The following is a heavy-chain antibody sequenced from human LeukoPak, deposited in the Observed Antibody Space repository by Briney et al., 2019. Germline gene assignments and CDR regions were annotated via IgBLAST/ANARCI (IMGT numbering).Heavy chain of an antibody. CDR2: IYSGGST. V-gene: IGHV3-53*01. Sequence: PGGSLRLSCAASGFTVSSNYMSWVRQAPGKGLEWVSVIYSGGSTYYADSVKGRFTISRDNSKNTLYLQMNSLRAEDTAVHYCAREIAAAAFDPWGQGTLVTVSS. CDR1: GFTVSSNY. D-gene: IGHD6-13*01. J-gene: IGHJ5*02. CDR3: AREIAAAAFDP.